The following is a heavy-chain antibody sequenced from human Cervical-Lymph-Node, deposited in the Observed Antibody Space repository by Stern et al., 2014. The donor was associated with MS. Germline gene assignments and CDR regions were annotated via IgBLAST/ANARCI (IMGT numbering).Heavy chain of an antibody. V-gene: IGHV1-69*09. Sequence: MQLVESGTEVKEPGSSVKVSCKTSENTFSGFGLTWVRQAPGQGLEWMGGVIPRLTIGSYAPKFQDRITITLNKSTRTVYMTLTNLTSEDTAIYYCARSWGLLDYWGQGSLVIVSS. D-gene: IGHD3-16*01. J-gene: IGHJ4*02. CDR1: ENTFSGFG. CDR2: VIPRLTIG. CDR3: ARSWGLLDY.